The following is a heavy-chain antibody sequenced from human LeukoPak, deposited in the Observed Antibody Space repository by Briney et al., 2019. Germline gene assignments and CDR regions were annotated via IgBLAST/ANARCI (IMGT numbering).Heavy chain of an antibody. J-gene: IGHJ4*02. CDR2: IKAKAHGGTT. Sequence: GGSLRLSCAASGFTFINAWMAWVRQAPGKGLEWVGRIKAKAHGGTTDYAAPVKGRFTISRDDSKNTLYLQMNSLKTEDTAVYYCTTDGVGIEGATFDYWGQGTLVTVSS. CDR3: TTDGVGIEGATFDY. CDR1: GFTFINAW. V-gene: IGHV3-15*01. D-gene: IGHD1-26*01.